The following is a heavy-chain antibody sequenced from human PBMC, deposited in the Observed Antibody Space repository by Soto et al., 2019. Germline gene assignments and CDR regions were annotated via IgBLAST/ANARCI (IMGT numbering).Heavy chain of an antibody. CDR2: ISGSGGST. V-gene: IGHV3-23*01. D-gene: IGHD4-4*01. CDR1: GFTFSSYA. J-gene: IGHJ5*02. CDR3: AKGGAMTTVTTSNNWFDP. Sequence: GGSLRLSCAASGFTFSSYAMSWVRQAPGKGLEWVSAISGSGGSTYYADSVKGRFTISRDNSKNTLYLQMNSLRAEDTAVYYCAKGGAMTTVTTSNNWFDPWGQGTLVTVSS.